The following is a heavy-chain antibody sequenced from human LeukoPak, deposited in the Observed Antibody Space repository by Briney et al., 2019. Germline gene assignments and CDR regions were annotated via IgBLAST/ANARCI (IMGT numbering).Heavy chain of an antibody. CDR3: ASFFWSGYYYSYYMDV. V-gene: IGHV1-18*01. J-gene: IGHJ6*03. CDR1: GYTFTSYG. D-gene: IGHD3-3*01. CDR2: ISAYNGNT. Sequence: ASVKVSCKASGYTFTSYGISWVRQAPGQGLEWMGWISAYNGNTNYAQKLQGRVTMTTDTSTSTAYMELRSLRSDDTAVYYRASFFWSGYYYSYYMDVWGKGTPVTVSS.